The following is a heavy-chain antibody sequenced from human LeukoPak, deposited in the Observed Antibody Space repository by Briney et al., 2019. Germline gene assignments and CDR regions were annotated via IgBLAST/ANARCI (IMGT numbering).Heavy chain of an antibody. V-gene: IGHV1-2*02. Sequence: ASVKVSCKASGYTFTGYYMHWVRQAPGQGLEWMGWINPNSGGTNYAQKFQGRVTMTRDTSISTDYMELSRLRSNDTAVYYCARARRTGTTYYYYMDVWGKGTTVTVSS. CDR2: INPNSGGT. CDR1: GYTFTGYY. CDR3: ARARRTGTTYYYYMDV. D-gene: IGHD1-7*01. J-gene: IGHJ6*03.